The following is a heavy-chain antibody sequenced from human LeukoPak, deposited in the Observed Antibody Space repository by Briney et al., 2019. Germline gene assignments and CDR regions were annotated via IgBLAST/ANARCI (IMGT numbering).Heavy chain of an antibody. D-gene: IGHD4-11*01. Sequence: ASVKVSCKASGGTFSSYAISWVRQAPGQGLEWMGRTIPIFGIANYAQKFQGRVTITADKSTSTAYMELSSLRSEDTAVYYCARSDYSNYQTVWFDPWGQGTLVTVSS. CDR1: GGTFSSYA. CDR3: ARSDYSNYQTVWFDP. CDR2: TIPIFGIA. J-gene: IGHJ5*02. V-gene: IGHV1-69*04.